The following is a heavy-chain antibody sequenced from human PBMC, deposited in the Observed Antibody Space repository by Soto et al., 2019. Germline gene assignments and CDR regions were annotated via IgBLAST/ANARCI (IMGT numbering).Heavy chain of an antibody. CDR2: IYHSGST. D-gene: IGHD2-21*02. CDR1: GGSISSSNW. J-gene: IGHJ6*02. V-gene: IGHV4-4*02. Sequence: SETLSLTCAVSGGSISSSNWWSWVRQPPGKGLEWIGEIYHSGSTNYNPSLKSRVTISVNKSKNQFSLKLSSVTAAHTAVYYCARDNAAIRYYYGMDVWGQATTVHVS. CDR3: ARDNAAIRYYYGMDV.